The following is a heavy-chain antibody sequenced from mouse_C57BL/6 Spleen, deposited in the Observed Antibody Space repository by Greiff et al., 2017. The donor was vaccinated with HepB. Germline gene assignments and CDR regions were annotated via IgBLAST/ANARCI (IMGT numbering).Heavy chain of an antibody. CDR3: AKNGPYYGSSPYAMDY. CDR2: IWRGGST. D-gene: IGHD1-1*01. J-gene: IGHJ4*01. Sequence: QVQLQQSGPGLVQPSQSLSITCTVSGFSLTSYGVHWVRQSPGKGLEWLGVIWRGGSTDYNAAFMSRLSITKDNSKSQVFFKMNSLQADDTAIYYCAKNGPYYGSSPYAMDYWGQGTSVTVSS. V-gene: IGHV2-5*01. CDR1: GFSLTSYG.